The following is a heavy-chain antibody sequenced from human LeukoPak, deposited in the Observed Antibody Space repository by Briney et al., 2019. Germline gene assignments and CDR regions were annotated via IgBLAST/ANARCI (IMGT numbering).Heavy chain of an antibody. CDR3: ARDDCSSISCYHNWFGP. D-gene: IGHD2-2*01. V-gene: IGHV3-7*01. CDR1: GFTFSSYW. J-gene: IGHJ5*02. Sequence: GGSLRLSCAASGFTFSSYWMSWVRQAPGKGLEWVANIKQDGSEKYYVDSVKGRFTIPRDNAKNSLYLQMNSLRAEDTAVYYCARDDCSSISCYHNWFGPWGQGTLVTVSS. CDR2: IKQDGSEK.